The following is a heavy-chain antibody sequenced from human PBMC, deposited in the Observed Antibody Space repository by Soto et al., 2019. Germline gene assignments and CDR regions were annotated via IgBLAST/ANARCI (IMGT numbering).Heavy chain of an antibody. V-gene: IGHV1-18*01. D-gene: IGHD2-15*01. Sequence: QDQLVQSGVEVKKPGAPEKVSCKASGYSFTNYGITWVRQAPGQGFEWMGWTSAYNGNTNYAQKFQGRVTLTTDASTSTAYLELRSLRSDDTAVYYCARDRGVAPPVAGNTHYYYYMDVWGKGTTVTVSS. CDR1: GYSFTNYG. CDR3: ARDRGVAPPVAGNTHYYYYMDV. CDR2: TSAYNGNT. J-gene: IGHJ6*03.